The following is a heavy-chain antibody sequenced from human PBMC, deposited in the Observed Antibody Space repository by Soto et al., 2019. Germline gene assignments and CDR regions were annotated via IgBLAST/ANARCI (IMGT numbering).Heavy chain of an antibody. CDR1: GGSISSYY. V-gene: IGHV4-59*01. CDR2: IYYSGST. J-gene: IGHJ6*02. Sequence: PSETLSLTCTVSGGSISSYYWSWIRQPPGKGLEWIGYIYYSGSTNYNPSLKSRVTISVDTSKNQFSLKLSSVTAADTAVYYCARASQSDNYGMDAWGQGTTVTVSS. CDR3: ARASQSDNYGMDA.